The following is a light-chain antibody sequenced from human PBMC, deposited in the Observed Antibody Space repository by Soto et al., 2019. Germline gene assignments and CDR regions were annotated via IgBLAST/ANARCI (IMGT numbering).Light chain of an antibody. J-gene: IGKJ3*01. V-gene: IGKV3-20*01. Sequence: EIVMTQSPATLSVSPGERVTLSCRASQGVGSTLAWYQQKPGQAPRLLIYGASNRATGIPDRFSGGGSGTDFTLTISRLEPEDFAVYYCQQYGRSPPYTFGPGTKVDIK. CDR3: QQYGRSPPYT. CDR2: GAS. CDR1: QGVGST.